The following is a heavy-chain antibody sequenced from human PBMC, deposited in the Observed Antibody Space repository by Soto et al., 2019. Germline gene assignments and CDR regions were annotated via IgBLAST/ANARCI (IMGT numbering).Heavy chain of an antibody. J-gene: IGHJ4*02. D-gene: IGHD3-10*01. CDR1: GYTFINYG. Sequence: QVQLVQSGAEVKKPGASVKVSCKASGYTFINYGITWVRQAPGQGLEWMGWINSYNGNTNYAQKLQGRVTMTTDTSTNIAYLETRSLRSDDTAVYYGARSAGVVDGDDYWGQGTRLTVSS. CDR2: INSYNGNT. V-gene: IGHV1-18*01. CDR3: ARSAGVVDGDDY.